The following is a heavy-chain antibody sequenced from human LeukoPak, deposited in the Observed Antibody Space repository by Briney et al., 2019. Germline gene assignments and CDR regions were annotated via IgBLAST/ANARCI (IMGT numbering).Heavy chain of an antibody. D-gene: IGHD3-22*01. Sequence: ASVKVSCKASGYTFTSYGISWVRQAPGQGLEWMGWISAYNGNTNYAQKLQGRVTVTTDTSTSTAYMELRSLRSEDTAVYYCARVATITMIGGRPYSGAFDIWGQGTMVTVSS. CDR3: ARVATITMIGGRPYSGAFDI. J-gene: IGHJ3*02. V-gene: IGHV1-18*01. CDR1: GYTFTSYG. CDR2: ISAYNGNT.